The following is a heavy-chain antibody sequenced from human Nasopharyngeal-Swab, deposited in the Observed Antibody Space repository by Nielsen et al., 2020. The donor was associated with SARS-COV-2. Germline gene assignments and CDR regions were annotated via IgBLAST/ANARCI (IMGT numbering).Heavy chain of an antibody. V-gene: IGHV1-8*01. CDR3: ARGSITIVGVVIQGWFDP. J-gene: IGHJ5*02. D-gene: IGHD3-3*01. CDR2: MNPNSGNT. Sequence: WVRQAPGQGLEWMGWMNPNSGNTGYAQKFQGRVTMTSNTSISTAYMELSSLRSEDAAVYYCARGSITIVGVVIQGWFDPWGQGTLVTVSS.